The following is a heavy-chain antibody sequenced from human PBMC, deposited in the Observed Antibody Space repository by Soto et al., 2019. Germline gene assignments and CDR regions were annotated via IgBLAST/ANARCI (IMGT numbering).Heavy chain of an antibody. Sequence: QVQLQESGPGLVKPSETLSLTCTVSGGSISSYYWSWIRQPPGKGLEWIGYIYYSGSTNYNPSLKSRVTISVDTSKNQFSLKLSSVTAADTAVYYCARDGRTVTTSWAYGMDVWGQGTTVTVSS. CDR2: IYYSGST. CDR3: ARDGRTVTTSWAYGMDV. V-gene: IGHV4-59*01. J-gene: IGHJ6*02. CDR1: GGSISSYY. D-gene: IGHD4-4*01.